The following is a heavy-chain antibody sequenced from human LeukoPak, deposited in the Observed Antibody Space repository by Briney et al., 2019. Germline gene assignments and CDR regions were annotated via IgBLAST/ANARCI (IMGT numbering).Heavy chain of an antibody. Sequence: GESLKISCKGSGYSFTSYLIGWVRQMPGKGLEWMGIIYPGDSDTRYSPSFQGQVTISADKSISTAHLQWSSLKASDTAMYYCARQLVGSYYGGDYWGQGTLVTVSS. CDR3: ARQLVGSYYGGDY. CDR2: IYPGDSDT. CDR1: GYSFTSYL. J-gene: IGHJ4*02. V-gene: IGHV5-51*01. D-gene: IGHD1-26*01.